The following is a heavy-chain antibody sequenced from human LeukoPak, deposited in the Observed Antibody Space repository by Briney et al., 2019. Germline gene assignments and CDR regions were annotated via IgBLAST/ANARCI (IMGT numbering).Heavy chain of an antibody. V-gene: IGHV3-21*01. Sequence: GSLSLSCAASRFTFSSYSMNWVRQAPGKGLEWVSSISSSSSYVYYADSVKGRFTISRDNAKNSLYLQMNSLRAEDTAVYYCAELGITMIGGVWGKGTTVTISS. CDR2: ISSSSSYV. J-gene: IGHJ6*04. CDR3: AELGITMIGGV. D-gene: IGHD3-10*02. CDR1: RFTFSSYS.